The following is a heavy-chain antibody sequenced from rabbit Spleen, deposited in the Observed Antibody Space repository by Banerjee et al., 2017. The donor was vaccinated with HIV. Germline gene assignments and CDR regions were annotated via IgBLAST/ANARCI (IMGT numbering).Heavy chain of an antibody. J-gene: IGHJ6*01. CDR2: IYPDAIGST. V-gene: IGHV1S45*01. CDR3: ARDSGSSFSSYGMDL. D-gene: IGHD8-1*01. Sequence: QEQLEESGGDLVKPEGSLTLTCTASGFSFSSSYYMCWVRQAPGRGLEWVACIYPDAIGSTVYASWAKGRFTVSKTSSTTVTLQMTSLTAADTATYFCARDSGSSFSSYGMDLWGQGTLVTVS. CDR1: GFSFSSSYY.